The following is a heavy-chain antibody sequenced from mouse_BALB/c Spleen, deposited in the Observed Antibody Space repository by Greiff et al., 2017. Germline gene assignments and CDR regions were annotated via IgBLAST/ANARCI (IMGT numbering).Heavy chain of an antibody. CDR3: ARSGSSFYAMDY. J-gene: IGHJ4*01. Sequence: EVKLVESGGDLVKPGGSLKLSCAASGFTFSSYGMSWVRQTPDKRLEWVATISSGGSYTYYPDSVKGRFTISRDNAKNTLYLQMSSLKSEDTAMYYCARSGSSFYAMDYWGQGTSVTVSS. V-gene: IGHV5-6*01. CDR1: GFTFSSYG. CDR2: ISSGGSYT. D-gene: IGHD1-1*01.